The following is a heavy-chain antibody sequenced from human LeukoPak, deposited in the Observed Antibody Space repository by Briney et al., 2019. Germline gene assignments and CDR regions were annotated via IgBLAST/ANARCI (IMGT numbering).Heavy chain of an antibody. J-gene: IGHJ4*02. CDR3: AKHDGFWSGFLF. CDR2: VRSDGNVT. V-gene: IGHV3-30*02. D-gene: IGHD3-3*01. CDR1: GFLFRATV. Sequence: GGSLRLSCEESGFLFRATVMQWGRQAPGKGLEWVAFVRSDGNVTKYLDSIEGRFIISRDTNKNILYLQISVVRPDESVFYFCAKHDGFWSGFLFWGQGTLVTVSS.